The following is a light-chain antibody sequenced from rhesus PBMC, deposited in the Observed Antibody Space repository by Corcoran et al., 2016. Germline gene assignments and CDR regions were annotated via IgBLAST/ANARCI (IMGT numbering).Light chain of an antibody. V-gene: IGKV2-65*01. CDR3: GQGTKVPRT. J-gene: IGKJ1*01. CDR1: QSLLHSNGNTY. Sequence: DVVMTQSPLSLPITPGQPASISCRSSQSLLHSNGNTYLTWYQQKPGQPPRRLIYEVSNRDSGVPERFSGRGAGTDFTLKISIVEAEDVGVYDCGQGTKVPRTFGQGTKVEIK. CDR2: EVS.